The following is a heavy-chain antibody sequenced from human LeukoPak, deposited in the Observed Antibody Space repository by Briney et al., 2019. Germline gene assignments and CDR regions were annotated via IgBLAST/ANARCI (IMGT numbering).Heavy chain of an antibody. CDR1: GFTFSSYS. CDR2: ISSGGST. Sequence: GGSLRLSCAASGFTFSSYSMNWVRQAPGKGLEWVSGISSGGSTYYADSVKGRFTISRDNSKNTLYLQMNSLRAEDTAVYYCANQPTKNYDILTGYYTGGWNFDYWGQGTLVTVSS. CDR3: ANQPTKNYDILTGYYTGGWNFDY. V-gene: IGHV3-23*01. J-gene: IGHJ4*02. D-gene: IGHD3-9*01.